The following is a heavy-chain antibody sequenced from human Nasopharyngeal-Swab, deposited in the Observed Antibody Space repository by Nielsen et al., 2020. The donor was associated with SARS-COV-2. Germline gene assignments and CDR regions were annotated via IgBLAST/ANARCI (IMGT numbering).Heavy chain of an antibody. CDR2: INSDGSST. D-gene: IGHD2-2*01. CDR1: GFTSSSYW. CDR3: ASENYSSTSRAFDY. V-gene: IGHV3-74*01. Sequence: GESLKISCAASGFTSSSYWMHWVRQAPGKGLVWVSRINSDGSSTTYADSVKGRFTISRDNTKNTLYLQMNSLRAEDTAVYYCASENYSSTSRAFDYWGQGTLVTVSS. J-gene: IGHJ4*02.